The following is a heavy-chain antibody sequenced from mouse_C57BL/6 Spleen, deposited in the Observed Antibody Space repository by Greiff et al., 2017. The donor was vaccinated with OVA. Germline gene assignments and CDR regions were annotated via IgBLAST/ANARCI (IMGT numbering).Heavy chain of an antibody. CDR1: GYAFSSSW. CDR2: IYPGDGDT. J-gene: IGHJ2*01. D-gene: IGHD1-1*01. CDR3: ARVYYAYFDY. Sequence: VQLQQSGPELVKPGASVKISCKASGYAFSSSWMNWVKQRPGKGLEWIGRIYPGDGDTNYNGKFKGKATLTADKSSSTAYMQLSSLTSEDSAVYFCARVYYAYFDYWGQGTTLTVSS. V-gene: IGHV1-82*01.